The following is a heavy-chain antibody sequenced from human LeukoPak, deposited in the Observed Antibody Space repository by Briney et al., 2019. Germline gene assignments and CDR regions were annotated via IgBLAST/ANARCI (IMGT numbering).Heavy chain of an antibody. CDR1: GFTFSSYS. D-gene: IGHD3-10*01. CDR2: ISSSSSYI. CDR3: AKDLLVRDWFDP. V-gene: IGHV3-21*04. J-gene: IGHJ5*02. Sequence: PGGSLTLSCAASGFTFSSYSMNWVRQAPGKGLEWVSYISSSSSYIYYADSVKGRFTISRDNAKNSLYLQMNSLRAEDTAVYYFAKDLLVRDWFDPWGQGTLVTVSS.